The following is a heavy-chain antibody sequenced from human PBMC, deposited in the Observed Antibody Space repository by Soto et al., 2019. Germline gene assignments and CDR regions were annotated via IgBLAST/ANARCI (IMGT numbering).Heavy chain of an antibody. J-gene: IGHJ4*02. D-gene: IGHD3-3*01. CDR1: GYTFTSYG. Sequence: ASVKVSCKASGYTFTSYGISWVRQAPGRGLEWMGWISAYNGNTNYAQKLQGRVTMTTDTSTSTAYMELRSLRSDDTAVYYCARDDFRSGYPAHSLDYWGQGTLVTVSS. CDR3: ARDDFRSGYPAHSLDY. CDR2: ISAYNGNT. V-gene: IGHV1-18*01.